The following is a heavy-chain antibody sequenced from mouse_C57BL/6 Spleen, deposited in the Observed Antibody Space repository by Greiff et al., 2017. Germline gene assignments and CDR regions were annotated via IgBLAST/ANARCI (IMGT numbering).Heavy chain of an antibody. CDR1: GFTFSDYG. CDR2: ISSGSSTI. V-gene: IGHV5-17*01. D-gene: IGHD2-2*01. J-gene: IGHJ4*01. CDR3: ARQRLRYAMDY. Sequence: EVKLMESGGGLVKPGGSLKLSCAASGFTFSDYGMHWVRQAPEKGLEWVAYISSGSSTIYYADTVKGRFTISRDNAKNTLFLQMTSLRSEDTAMYYCARQRLRYAMDYWGQGTSVTVSS.